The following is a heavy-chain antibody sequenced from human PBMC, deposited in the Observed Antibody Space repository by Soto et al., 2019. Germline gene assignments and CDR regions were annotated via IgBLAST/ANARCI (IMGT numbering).Heavy chain of an antibody. CDR3: ARHIPRAGTVFAY. J-gene: IGHJ4*02. Sequence: QVQLQELGPGLVKPSETLSLTCTVSGGSISNYYWSWIRQPPGKGLEWIGYISNSGSTHYIPSLDSRVPIAVASSKNLSSLRLSSVTTADTAVDYFARHIPRAGTVFAYWGQGTLVTVSS. V-gene: IGHV4-59*08. CDR1: GGSISNYY. CDR2: ISNSGST. D-gene: IGHD6-19*01.